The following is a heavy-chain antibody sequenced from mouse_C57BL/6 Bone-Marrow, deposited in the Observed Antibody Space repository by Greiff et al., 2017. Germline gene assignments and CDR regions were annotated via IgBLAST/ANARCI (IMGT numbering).Heavy chain of an antibody. Sequence: EVQLVESGGGLVQPGGSMKLSCVASGFTFSNYWMNWVRQSPEKGLEWVAQIRLKSDNYATHYAESVKGRFTISRDDSKSSVYLQMNNLRAEDTGIYYCTEDVLYYFDYWGQGTTLTVSS. CDR1: GFTFSNYW. J-gene: IGHJ2*01. V-gene: IGHV6-3*01. CDR3: TEDVLYYFDY. CDR2: IRLKSDNYAT.